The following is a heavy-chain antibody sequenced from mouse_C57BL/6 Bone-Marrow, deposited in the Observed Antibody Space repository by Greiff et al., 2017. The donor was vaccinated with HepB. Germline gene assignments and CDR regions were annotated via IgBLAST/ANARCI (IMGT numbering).Heavy chain of an antibody. V-gene: IGHV1-19*01. J-gene: IGHJ2*01. CDR2: INPYNGGT. Sequence: VQLKESGAELVRPGASVKLSCKASGYTFTDYYMNWVKQSHGKSLEWIGVINPYNGGTSYNQKFKGKATLTVDKSSSTAYMELNSLTSEDSAVYYCARWLLDYWGQGTTLTVSS. CDR1: GYTFTDYY. CDR3: ARWLLDY. D-gene: IGHD2-3*01.